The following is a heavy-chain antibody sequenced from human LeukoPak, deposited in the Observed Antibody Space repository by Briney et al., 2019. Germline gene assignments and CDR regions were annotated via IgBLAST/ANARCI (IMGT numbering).Heavy chain of an antibody. CDR1: GYTFTSYD. CDR3: ARGLLAAAGRNV. V-gene: IGHV1-8*01. D-gene: IGHD6-13*01. Sequence: ASVKVSCKASGYTFTSYDINWVRQATGQGLEWMGWMNPNSGNTGYAQKFQGRATMTRNTSISTAYMELSSLRSEDTAVYYCARGLLAAAGRNVWGQGTTVTVSS. J-gene: IGHJ6*02. CDR2: MNPNSGNT.